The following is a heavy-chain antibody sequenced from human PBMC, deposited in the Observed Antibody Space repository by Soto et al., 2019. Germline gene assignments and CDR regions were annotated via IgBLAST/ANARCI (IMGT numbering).Heavy chain of an antibody. CDR3: ARENVGTTFFDN. CDR1: CFAISRGYY. J-gene: IGHJ4*02. D-gene: IGHD1-1*01. CDR2: IHPSVSS. Sequence: EPLSLTCSVYCFAISRGYYWRWVRQPPGKGLEEIGSIHPSVSSYHNPSLATRLRLSIDTSKNQFTLNLTSVTAADTALYFCARENVGTTFFDNWGQGIQVTLSS. V-gene: IGHV4-38-2*02.